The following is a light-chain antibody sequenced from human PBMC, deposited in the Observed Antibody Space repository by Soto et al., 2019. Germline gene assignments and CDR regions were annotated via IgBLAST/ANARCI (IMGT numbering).Light chain of an antibody. CDR1: STDIGTYSR. V-gene: IGLV2-14*02. J-gene: IGLJ2*01. CDR3: SSYTSSSTLV. CDR2: DVT. Sequence: QSVLTQPASVSGSPGQSITISCTGTSTDIGTYSRVSWYLQYPGKAPKLMIYDVTKRPSGVSNRFSGSRSGSTASLTISGLQAEDEADYYCSSYTSSSTLVFGGGTKLTVL.